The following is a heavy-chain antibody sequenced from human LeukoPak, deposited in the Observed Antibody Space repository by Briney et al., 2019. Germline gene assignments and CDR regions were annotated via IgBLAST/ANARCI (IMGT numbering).Heavy chain of an antibody. CDR3: ARGAYYYED. V-gene: IGHV3-48*01. J-gene: IGHJ4*02. CDR2: ISSSSGTI. D-gene: IGHD3-22*01. CDR1: GFTFSNYG. Sequence: GGSLRLSCAASGFTFSNYGMNWVRQAPGKGLDWVSYISSSSGTIYYADSVKGRFTISRDNAKNSLYLQMNSLRAEDTAVYYCARGAYYYEDWGQGTLVTVSS.